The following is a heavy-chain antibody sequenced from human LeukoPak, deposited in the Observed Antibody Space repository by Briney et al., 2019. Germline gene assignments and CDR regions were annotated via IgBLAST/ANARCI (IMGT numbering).Heavy chain of an antibody. CDR1: GFTFSSYE. J-gene: IGHJ4*02. Sequence: GGSLRLSCAASGFTFSSYEMNWVRQAPGKGLEWVSYISSSGSTIYYADSVRGRFTISRDNAKNSLYLQMNSLRAEDTAVYYCARDFQTVGRGLGDYWGQGTLVTVSS. CDR2: ISSSGSTI. CDR3: ARDFQTVGRGLGDY. D-gene: IGHD3-10*01. V-gene: IGHV3-48*03.